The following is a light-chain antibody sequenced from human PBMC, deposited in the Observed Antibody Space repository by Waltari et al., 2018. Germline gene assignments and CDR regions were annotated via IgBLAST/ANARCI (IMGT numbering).Light chain of an antibody. CDR2: RAS. J-gene: IGKJ1*01. CDR1: QTVGSSS. CDR3: QHHGTLPGT. Sequence: EIVLTQSPGTPSLSPGERVPLSCRASQTVGSSSLAWYQQEPGPAPRLVIYRASRSATGIPDGCSGVVSGTDFSLTISRLWLEDFAVYYCQHHGTLPGTFGQGTKVEIK. V-gene: IGKV3-20*01.